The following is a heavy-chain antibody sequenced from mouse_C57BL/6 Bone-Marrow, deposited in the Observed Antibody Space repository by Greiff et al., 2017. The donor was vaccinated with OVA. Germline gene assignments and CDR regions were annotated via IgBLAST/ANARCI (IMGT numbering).Heavy chain of an antibody. V-gene: IGHV10-1*01. CDR3: VRGEGYFDV. Sequence: EVKVVESGGGLVQPKGSLKLSCAASGFSFNTYAMNWVRQAPGKGLEWVARIRSKSNNYATYYADSVKDRFTISRDDSESMLYLQMNNLKTEDTAMYYCVRGEGYFDVWGTGTTVTVSS. CDR1: GFSFNTYA. J-gene: IGHJ1*03. CDR2: IRSKSNNYAT.